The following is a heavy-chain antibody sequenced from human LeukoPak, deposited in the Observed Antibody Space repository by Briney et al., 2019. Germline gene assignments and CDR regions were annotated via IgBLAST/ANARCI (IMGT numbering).Heavy chain of an antibody. CDR3: AKNPVVVAATPFYFDY. CDR1: GFTFSSYS. J-gene: IGHJ4*02. Sequence: GGSLRLSCAASGFTFSSYSMNWVRQAPGKGLEWVSTISGSSGSTYYADSVKGRFTISRDNSKNTLYLQMNSLRAEDTAVYYCAKNPVVVAATPFYFDYWGQGTLVTVSS. D-gene: IGHD2-15*01. V-gene: IGHV3-23*01. CDR2: ISGSSGST.